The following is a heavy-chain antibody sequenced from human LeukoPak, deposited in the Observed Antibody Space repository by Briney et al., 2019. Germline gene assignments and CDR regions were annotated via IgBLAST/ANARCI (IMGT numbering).Heavy chain of an antibody. Sequence: PSETLSLTCTVSGGSISSSRYYWGWIRQPPGKGLEWIGSISYSGSTYYNPSLKSRVTISVDTSKYQFSLRLSSVTAADTAVYYCARSPEGPTDFWGQGILVTVSS. CDR3: ARSPEGPTDF. J-gene: IGHJ4*02. CDR2: ISYSGST. CDR1: GGSISSSRYY. V-gene: IGHV4-39*01.